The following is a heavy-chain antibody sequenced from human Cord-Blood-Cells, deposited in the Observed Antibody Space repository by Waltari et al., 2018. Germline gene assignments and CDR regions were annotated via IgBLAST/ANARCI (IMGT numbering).Heavy chain of an antibody. J-gene: IGHJ4*02. CDR1: GFTFDDYA. CDR3: AKDWAPVSSIPDY. Sequence: EVQLVESGGGLVQPGRSLRLSCAASGFTFDDYAMHWVRQAPGKGLEWVSGIIWNSGSIGYADSVKGRFTISRDNAKNSLYLQMNSLRAEDTALYYCAKDWAPVSSIPDYWGQGTLVTVSS. CDR2: IIWNSGSI. V-gene: IGHV3-9*01. D-gene: IGHD6-13*01.